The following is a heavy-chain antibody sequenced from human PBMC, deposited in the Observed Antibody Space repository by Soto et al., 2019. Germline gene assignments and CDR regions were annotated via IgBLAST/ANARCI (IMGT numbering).Heavy chain of an antibody. J-gene: IGHJ6*02. CDR3: AHSRILRRGAISTALSGYALDV. V-gene: IGHV2-5*02. CDR1: GFSLSTSGVG. D-gene: IGHD3-10*01. Sequence: QITLKESGPPLVKPTQTLTLTCTFSGFSLSTSGVGVGWIRQPPGKALEWLALIYWDDDKRYSPSLQSRLTITKESSKHQEVCIIINTDPVDTATYYCAHSRILRRGAISTALSGYALDVWGQGTTVTVSS. CDR2: IYWDDDK.